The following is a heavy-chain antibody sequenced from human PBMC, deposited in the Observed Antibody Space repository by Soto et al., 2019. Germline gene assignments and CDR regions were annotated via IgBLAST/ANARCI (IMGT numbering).Heavy chain of an antibody. CDR1: GYSFTSYW. J-gene: IGHJ5*02. Sequence: GESLKISCKVSGYSFTSYWISWVRQMPGKGLEGMGRIDPSDSYTNYSPSFQGHVTISDDNSISTAHLHCSSLKASDTAMYYCARLHNYYYDSSGYHSTYNWFDPGGQGTMVTASS. CDR2: IDPSDSYT. V-gene: IGHV5-10-1*01. D-gene: IGHD3-22*01. CDR3: ARLHNYYYDSSGYHSTYNWFDP.